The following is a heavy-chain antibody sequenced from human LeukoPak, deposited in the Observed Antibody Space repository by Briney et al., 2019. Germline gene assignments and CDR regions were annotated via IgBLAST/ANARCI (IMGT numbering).Heavy chain of an antibody. CDR2: IIPIFGTA. V-gene: IGHV1-69*13. Sequence: SVKVSCKASGGTFSSYAISWVRQAPGQGLEWMGGIIPIFGTANYAQKFQGRVTITADESTSTAYMELSRLRSDDTAVYYCARGGSSWSRYYFDYWGQGTLVTVSS. CDR1: GGTFSSYA. J-gene: IGHJ4*02. CDR3: ARGGSSWSRYYFDY. D-gene: IGHD6-13*01.